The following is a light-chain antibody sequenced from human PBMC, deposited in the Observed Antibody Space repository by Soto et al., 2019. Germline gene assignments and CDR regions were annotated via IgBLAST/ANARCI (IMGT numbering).Light chain of an antibody. V-gene: IGKV1-5*01. CDR2: AAS. CDR1: QSIGNW. J-gene: IGKJ1*01. CDR3: HHYNSYSEA. Sequence: DIQMTQSPSTLSASVGDRVTITCRASQSIGNWLAWYQQRPGKAPKLLIYAASTLESGVPSRFSGTGSGTEFTLTISSLQPDDFATYYCHHYNSYSEAFGQGTKVDIK.